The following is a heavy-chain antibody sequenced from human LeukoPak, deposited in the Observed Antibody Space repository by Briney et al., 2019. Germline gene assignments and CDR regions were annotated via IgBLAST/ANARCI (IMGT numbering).Heavy chain of an antibody. CDR3: ARDSRSLAAAGTRFAY. J-gene: IGHJ4*02. V-gene: IGHV3-53*01. CDR1: GFTVSSNY. Sequence: PGGSLRLSCAASGFTVSSNYMSWVRQAPGKGLEWVSVIYSGGNTYYADSVKGRFTISRDNSKNTLYLQMNSLRVEDTAVYYCARDSRSLAAAGTRFAYWGQGTLVTVSS. D-gene: IGHD6-13*01. CDR2: IYSGGNT.